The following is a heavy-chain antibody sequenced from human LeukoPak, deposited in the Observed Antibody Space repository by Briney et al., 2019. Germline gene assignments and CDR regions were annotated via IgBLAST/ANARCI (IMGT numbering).Heavy chain of an antibody. CDR1: EFTFTSYA. J-gene: IGHJ4*02. CDR3: AKCIAAVSYFDS. Sequence: PGGSLRLSCAASEFTFTSYAMNWVRQAPGKGLEWVSGISGSGGSTYYAGSVKGRFTISRDNSKNTLYLQMNSLRAEDTAVYYCAKCIAAVSYFDSWGQGTLVTVSS. D-gene: IGHD6-13*01. V-gene: IGHV3-23*01. CDR2: ISGSGGST.